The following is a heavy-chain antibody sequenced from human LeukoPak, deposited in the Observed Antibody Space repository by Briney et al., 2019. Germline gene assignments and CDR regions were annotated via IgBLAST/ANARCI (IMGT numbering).Heavy chain of an antibody. CDR3: AKDPYGTRYFDY. V-gene: IGHV3-23*01. D-gene: IGHD2-2*01. Sequence: GGSLRLSCAASGFIFSSHALSWVRQAPGKGLEGVSSLSGSGYNTYYADSVKGRFTISRDNSKNTVYLQMNSLRAEDTAVYYCAKDPYGTRYFDYWGQGTLVTVSS. J-gene: IGHJ4*02. CDR2: LSGSGYNT. CDR1: GFIFSSHA.